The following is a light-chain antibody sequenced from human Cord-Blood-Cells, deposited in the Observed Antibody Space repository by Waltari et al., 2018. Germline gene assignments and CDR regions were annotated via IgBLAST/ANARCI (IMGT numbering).Light chain of an antibody. CDR2: DVS. J-gene: IGLJ3*02. CDR1: SSDVGGYNY. V-gene: IGLV2-11*01. CDR3: CSYAGSYTWV. Sequence: QSALTQPRSVSGSPGQSVTISCTGTSSDVGGYNYVSWYQQHPGKAPKLMIYDVSKRPSRVPDRFAGSKSGKPASLTISGLQAEDEADYYCCSYAGSYTWVFGGGTKLTVL.